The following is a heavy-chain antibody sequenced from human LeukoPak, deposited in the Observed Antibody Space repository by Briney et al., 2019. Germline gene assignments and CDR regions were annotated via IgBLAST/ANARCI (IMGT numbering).Heavy chain of an antibody. CDR1: GFTFSSFD. CDR3: ARGPPRGKYYYMDV. J-gene: IGHJ6*03. D-gene: IGHD1-1*01. V-gene: IGHV3-13*01. CDR2: IGTASDT. Sequence: GGSLRLSCAASGFTFSSFDMHWVRQPTGQGLDWDSTIGTASDTYYPGSVEGRFTLSRGNAKNSLYLQMNSLTAGDTAVYYCARGPPRGKYYYMDVWGKGTTLTVSS.